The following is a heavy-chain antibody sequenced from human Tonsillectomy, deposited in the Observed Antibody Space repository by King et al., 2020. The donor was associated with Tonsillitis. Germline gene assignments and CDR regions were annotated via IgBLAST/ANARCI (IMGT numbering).Heavy chain of an antibody. CDR3: ASSSGPYSSCYCGVD. CDR1: GFTFSAYA. CDR2: ISYDGSNK. Sequence: VQLVQSGGGVVQPGRSLRLSCAASGFTFSAYAMHWVRQAPGKGLEWVAVISYDGSNKYYADSVKGRFTITRDNSKNTLYLQMDSLRAEDTAVYYCASSSGPYSSCYCGVDWGQGTLVTGSS. D-gene: IGHD6-19*01. J-gene: IGHJ4*02. V-gene: IGHV3-30*04.